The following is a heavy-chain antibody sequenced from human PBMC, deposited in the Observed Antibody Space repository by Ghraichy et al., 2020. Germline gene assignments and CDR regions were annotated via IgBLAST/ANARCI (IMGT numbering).Heavy chain of an antibody. D-gene: IGHD4/OR15-4a*01. J-gene: IGHJ4*02. CDR2: INHSGST. CDR1: GGSFIGYY. Sequence: SETLSLTCAVYGGSFIGYYWSWICQPPGKGLEWIGEINHSGSTNYNPSLKSRVTISVDTSKNQFSLKLSSVTAADTAVYYCARHDGAKQLFDYWGQGTLVTVSS. V-gene: IGHV4-34*01. CDR3: ARHDGAKQLFDY.